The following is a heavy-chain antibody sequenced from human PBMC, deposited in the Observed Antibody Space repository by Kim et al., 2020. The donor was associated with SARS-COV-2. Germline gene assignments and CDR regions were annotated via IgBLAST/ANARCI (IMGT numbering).Heavy chain of an antibody. D-gene: IGHD3-10*01. CDR1: GGTFSSYA. J-gene: IGHJ4*02. CDR2: IIPILGIA. V-gene: IGHV1-69*04. CDR3: ARGLSVLLWFGGQFDY. Sequence: SVKVSCKASGGTFSSYAISWVRQAPGQGLEWMGRIIPILGIANYAQKFQGRVTITADKSTSTAYMELSSLRSEDTAVYYCARGLSVLLWFGGQFDYWGQGTLVTVSS.